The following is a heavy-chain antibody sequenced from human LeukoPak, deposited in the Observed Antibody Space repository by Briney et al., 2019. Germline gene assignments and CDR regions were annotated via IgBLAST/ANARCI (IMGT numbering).Heavy chain of an antibody. D-gene: IGHD6-19*01. Sequence: GGSLRLSCAVSGFTFSSYAIHWVRQAPGKGLEWVAVISYDGNNKYYADSVRGRFTISRDNSKDTLYLQMNSLRAEDTAVYYCARDFSPYTNGWYAGYWGQGTLVTVSS. J-gene: IGHJ4*02. V-gene: IGHV3-30-3*01. CDR1: GFTFSSYA. CDR3: ARDFSPYTNGWYAGY. CDR2: ISYDGNNK.